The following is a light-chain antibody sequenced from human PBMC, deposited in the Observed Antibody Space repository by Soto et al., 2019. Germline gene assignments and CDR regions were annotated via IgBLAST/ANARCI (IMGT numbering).Light chain of an antibody. CDR3: SSYTSTSTPYV. Sequence: QSALTQPASVSGSPGQSITISCAGTSSDVGRYTYVSWYQQHPGKAPKLIISDVYNRPSGVSNRFSGSKSGNTASLTISGLQAEDEVDYYGSSYTSTSTPYVFGGGTKRTVL. CDR1: SSDVGRYTY. CDR2: DVY. V-gene: IGLV2-14*01. J-gene: IGLJ1*01.